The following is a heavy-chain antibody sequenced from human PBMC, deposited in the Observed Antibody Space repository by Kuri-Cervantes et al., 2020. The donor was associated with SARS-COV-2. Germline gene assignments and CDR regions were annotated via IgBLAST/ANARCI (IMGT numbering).Heavy chain of an antibody. Sequence: SLKISCAASAFTFSGRSMSWVRQAPGKGLEWVSTISGSGGSAYYVDSVMGRFTISRDNSKNTLYLQMNSLRAEDTAIYYCTTYESTGYYYDYWGQGTLVTVSS. J-gene: IGHJ4*02. D-gene: IGHD3-22*01. CDR2: ISGSGGSA. V-gene: IGHV3-23*01. CDR3: TTYESTGYYYDY. CDR1: AFTFSGRS.